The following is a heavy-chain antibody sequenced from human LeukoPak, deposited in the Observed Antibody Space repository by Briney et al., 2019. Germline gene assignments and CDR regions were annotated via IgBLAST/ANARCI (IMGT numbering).Heavy chain of an antibody. CDR1: GFTFNTFN. D-gene: IGHD3-9*01. V-gene: IGHV3-21*01. J-gene: IGHJ4*02. CDR2: ITSGGNYI. Sequence: GGSLGLSCAASGFTFNTFNMNWVRQAPGKGLEWVSSITSGGNYIYYADSVKGRFTTSRDNAKNSLSLQLNSLRVEDTAVYYCARGHYDVLAASYKWTPDYWGQGTLVTVSS. CDR3: ARGHYDVLAASYKWTPDY.